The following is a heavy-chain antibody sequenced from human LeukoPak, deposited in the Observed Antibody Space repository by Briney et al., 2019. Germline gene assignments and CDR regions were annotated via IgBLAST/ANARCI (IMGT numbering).Heavy chain of an antibody. CDR2: IIPIFGTA. CDR3: ARGPAGLSPFDY. V-gene: IGHV1-69*13. D-gene: IGHD3-16*02. CDR1: GGTFSSYA. Sequence: SVEVSCKASGGTFSSYAISWVRQAPGQGLEWMGGIIPIFGTANYAQKFQGRVTITADESTSTAYMELSSLRSEDTAVYYCARGPAGLSPFDYWGQGTLVTVSS. J-gene: IGHJ4*02.